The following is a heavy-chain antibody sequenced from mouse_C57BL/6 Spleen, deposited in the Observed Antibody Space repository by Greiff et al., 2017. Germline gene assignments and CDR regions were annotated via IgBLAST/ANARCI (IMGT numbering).Heavy chain of an antibody. J-gene: IGHJ2*01. CDR3: ARGDYSSLDY. V-gene: IGHV1-54*01. Sequence: QVQLQQSGAELVRPGTSVKVSCKASGYAFTNYLIEWVKQRPGQGLEWIGVINPGSGGTNYNETFKGKATLTADKSSSTAYMQLSSLTSEDSAVYFCARGDYSSLDYWGQGTTLTVSS. D-gene: IGHD1-1*01. CDR2: INPGSGGT. CDR1: GYAFTNYL.